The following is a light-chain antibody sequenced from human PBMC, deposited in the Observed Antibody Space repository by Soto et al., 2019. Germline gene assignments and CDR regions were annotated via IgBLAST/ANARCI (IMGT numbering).Light chain of an antibody. CDR1: SSDVGAYDY. CDR2: EVS. Sequence: QSVLTQPASVSGSPGQSITISCTGTSSDVGAYDYVSWYQQHPDKAPKLMIYEVSHWPSGVSNRFYGSKSVNTATLTISGLQAEDEADYYCSSYTSSSTRVFGTGTKVTVL. J-gene: IGLJ1*01. V-gene: IGLV2-14*03. CDR3: SSYTSSSTRV.